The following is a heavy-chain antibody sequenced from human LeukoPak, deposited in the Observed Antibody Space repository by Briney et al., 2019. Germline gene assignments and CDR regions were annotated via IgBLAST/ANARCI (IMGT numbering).Heavy chain of an antibody. CDR2: VYPGDPDT. CDR1: GYSFTHW. CDR3: ARLTDKGFDY. V-gene: IGHV5-51*01. Sequence: GESLKISCKGSGYSFTHWIAWVRQMPGKGLEWMGIVYPGDPDTRYSPSFQGQVTMSADKSITTAYLRWGSLKASDTAMYYCARLTDKGFDYWGQGTLVTVSS. J-gene: IGHJ4*02.